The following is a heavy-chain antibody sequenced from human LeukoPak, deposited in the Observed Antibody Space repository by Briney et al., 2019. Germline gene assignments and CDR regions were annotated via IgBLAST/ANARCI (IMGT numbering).Heavy chain of an antibody. CDR2: IYSGGST. CDR3: ARDNKGSYSSDY. V-gene: IGHV3-66*02. CDR1: GFTVSSNY. J-gene: IGHJ4*02. D-gene: IGHD1-26*01. Sequence: GGSLRLSCAASGFTVSSNYMSWVRQAPGKGLEWVSVIYSGGSTNYADSVKGRFTISRDNSKNTLYLQMNSLRAEDTAVYYCARDNKGSYSSDYWGQGTLVTVSS.